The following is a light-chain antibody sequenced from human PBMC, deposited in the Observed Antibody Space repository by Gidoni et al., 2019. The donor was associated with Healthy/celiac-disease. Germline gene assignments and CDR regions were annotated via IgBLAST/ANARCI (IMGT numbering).Light chain of an antibody. CDR2: KAS. J-gene: IGKJ3*01. CDR1: QSISSW. Sequence: DIQMTQSPSTLSASVGDRVTITCRASQSISSWLAWYQKKPGKAPKLLIYKASSLESGVPSRFSGSGSGTVFTLTIRGLQPDDFATYYCQQYNSYPFTFGPGTKVDIK. CDR3: QQYNSYPFT. V-gene: IGKV1-5*03.